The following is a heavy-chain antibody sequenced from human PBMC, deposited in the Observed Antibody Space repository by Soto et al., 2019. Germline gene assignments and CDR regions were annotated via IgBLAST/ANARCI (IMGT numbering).Heavy chain of an antibody. V-gene: IGHV1-3*01. Sequence: ASVKVSSKAAGHTFTSYAMHWVRQAPGQRLEWMGWINAGNGNTKYSQKFQGRVTITRDTSASTAYMELSSLRSEDTAVYYCARVAQKSSSDRDAFDIWGHGTMVTV. CDR1: GHTFTSYA. CDR3: ARVAQKSSSDRDAFDI. D-gene: IGHD6-19*01. J-gene: IGHJ3*02. CDR2: INAGNGNT.